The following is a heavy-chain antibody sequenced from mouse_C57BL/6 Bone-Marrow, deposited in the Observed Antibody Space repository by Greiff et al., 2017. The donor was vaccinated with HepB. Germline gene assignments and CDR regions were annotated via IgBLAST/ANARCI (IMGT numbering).Heavy chain of an antibody. J-gene: IGHJ3*01. CDR1: GFTFSSYT. Sequence: EVHLVESGGGLVKPGGSLKLSCAASGFTFSSYTMSWVRQTPGKRLEWVATISGGGGNTYYPDSVKGRFTISRDNAKNTLYLQMSSLRSEDTALYYCAGISNWDWFAYWGQGTRVTVSA. CDR3: AGISNWDWFAY. V-gene: IGHV5-9*01. D-gene: IGHD4-1*01. CDR2: ISGGGGNT.